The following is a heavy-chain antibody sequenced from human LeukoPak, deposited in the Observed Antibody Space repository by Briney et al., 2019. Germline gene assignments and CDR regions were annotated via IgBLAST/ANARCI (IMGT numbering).Heavy chain of an antibody. V-gene: IGHV4-39*07. CDR3: ARVPTVTFFDY. J-gene: IGHJ4*02. CDR1: GGSISSSSYY. Sequence: PSETLSLTCTVSGGSISSSSYYWGWIRQPPGKGLEWIGSIYYSVNTYYNPSLKSRVTISVDTSKNQFSLKLSSVTAAHTVVYYCARVPTVTFFDYWGQGTLVTVSS. CDR2: IYYSVNT. D-gene: IGHD4-17*01.